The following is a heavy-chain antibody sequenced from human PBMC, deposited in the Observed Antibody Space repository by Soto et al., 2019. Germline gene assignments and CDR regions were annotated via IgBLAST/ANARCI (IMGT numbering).Heavy chain of an antibody. CDR1: GFIFSTYE. D-gene: IGHD3-22*01. Sequence: VGSLRLSCAASGFIFSTYEMNWVRQAPGKGLEWVSYISRSGSSLYYADSVRGRFTISRDNAKNSLYLQMNSLRAEDTAVYYCARLPENYYDSSGNYYFDFWGQGTPVTVSS. CDR2: ISRSGSSL. V-gene: IGHV3-48*03. J-gene: IGHJ4*02. CDR3: ARLPENYYDSSGNYYFDF.